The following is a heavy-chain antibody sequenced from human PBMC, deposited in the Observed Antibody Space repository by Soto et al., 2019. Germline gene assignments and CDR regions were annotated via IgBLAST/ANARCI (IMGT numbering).Heavy chain of an antibody. Sequence: SETLSLTCTVSGGSISSYYWSWIRQPPGKGLEWIGYIYYSGSTNYNPSLKSRVTISVDTSKNQFSLKLSSVTAADTAVYYCARAHLLWFLEFEFTQQNYYFDYRAQRTPVTGSS. CDR1: GGSISSYY. CDR3: ARAHLLWFLEFEFTQQNYYFDY. V-gene: IGHV4-59*01. J-gene: IGHJ4*02. D-gene: IGHD3-10*01. CDR2: IYYSGST.